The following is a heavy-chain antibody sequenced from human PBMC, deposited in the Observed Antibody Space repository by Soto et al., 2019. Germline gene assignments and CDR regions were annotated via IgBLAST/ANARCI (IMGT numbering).Heavy chain of an antibody. V-gene: IGHV5-10-1*01. D-gene: IGHD2-2*01. Sequence: PGESLKISCKGSGYSFTSYWISWVRQMPGKGLESVGRIDPSDSYTNYSPSFQGHVTISADKSISTAYLPGSSLKASDTAMYYCARRPIVVPAANKAAYYYGMDFWGQGTTVTVSS. CDR1: GYSFTSYW. CDR2: IDPSDSYT. J-gene: IGHJ6*02. CDR3: ARRPIVVPAANKAAYYYGMDF.